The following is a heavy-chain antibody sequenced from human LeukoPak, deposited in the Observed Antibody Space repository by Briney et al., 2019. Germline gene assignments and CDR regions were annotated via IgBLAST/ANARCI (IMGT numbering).Heavy chain of an antibody. Sequence: SETLSLTCAVYGGSFSGYYWSWIRQPPGKGLEWIGYIYYSGSTNYNPSLKSRVTISVDTSKNQFSLKLSSVTAADTAVYYCAEGRSGWDAFDIWGQGTMVTVSS. CDR1: GGSFSGYY. V-gene: IGHV4-59*01. CDR2: IYYSGST. D-gene: IGHD3-22*01. J-gene: IGHJ3*02. CDR3: AEGRSGWDAFDI.